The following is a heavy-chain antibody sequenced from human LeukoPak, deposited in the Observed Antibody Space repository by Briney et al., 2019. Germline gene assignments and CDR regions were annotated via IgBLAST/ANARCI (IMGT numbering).Heavy chain of an antibody. J-gene: IGHJ4*02. D-gene: IGHD4-11*01. Sequence: GGSLRLSCAASGFTFSNAWMNWVRQAPGKGLEWVAVISYDGSNKYYADSVKGRFTISRDNSKNTLYLQMNSLRAEDTAVYYCAKKYSNSWPAFDYWGQGTLVTVSS. CDR3: AKKYSNSWPAFDY. CDR2: ISYDGSNK. CDR1: GFTFSNAW. V-gene: IGHV3-30*18.